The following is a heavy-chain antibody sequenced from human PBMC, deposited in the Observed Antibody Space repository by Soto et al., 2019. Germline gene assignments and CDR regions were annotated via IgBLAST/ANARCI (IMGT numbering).Heavy chain of an antibody. CDR2: IYYSGST. CDR1: GGSISSSSYY. V-gene: IGHV4-39*01. D-gene: IGHD2-15*01. Sequence: QLQLQESGPGLVKPSETLSLTCTVSGGSISSSSYYWGWIRQPPGKGLEWIGSIYYSGSTYYNPSLKSRVTISVDTSKNQFSLKLSSVTAADTAVYYWARHDRGYCSGGSGPRHMDVWGKGTTVTVSS. J-gene: IGHJ6*03. CDR3: ARHDRGYCSGGSGPRHMDV.